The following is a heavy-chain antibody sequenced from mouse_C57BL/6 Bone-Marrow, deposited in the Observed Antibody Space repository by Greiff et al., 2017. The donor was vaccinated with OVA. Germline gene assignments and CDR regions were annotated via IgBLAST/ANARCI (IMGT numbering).Heavy chain of an antibody. CDR3: ARESGDAMCY. CDR1: GFTFSSYA. CDR2: ISDGGSYT. V-gene: IGHV5-4*01. J-gene: IGHJ4*01. Sequence: EVQRVESGGGLVKPGGSLKLSCAASGFTFSSYAMSWVRQTPEKRLEWVATISDGGSYTYYPDNVKGRFTISRDNAKNNLYLQMSHLKSEDTAMYYCARESGDAMCYWGQGTSVTVSS. D-gene: IGHD3-1*01.